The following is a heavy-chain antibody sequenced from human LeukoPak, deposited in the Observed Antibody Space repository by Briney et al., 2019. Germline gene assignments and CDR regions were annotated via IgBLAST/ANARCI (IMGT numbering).Heavy chain of an antibody. CDR2: IYYSGST. Sequence: SETLSLTCTVSGGSISSSSYYWGWIRQPPGKGREWIGSIYYSGSTYYNSSIKSRVTISVDTSKNQFSLKLSSVTDAATAVYYCARDYSNYYYYYYMDVLGKGTTVTVSS. CDR1: GGSISSSSYY. CDR3: ARDYSNYYYYYYMDV. V-gene: IGHV4-39*07. J-gene: IGHJ6*03. D-gene: IGHD4-11*01.